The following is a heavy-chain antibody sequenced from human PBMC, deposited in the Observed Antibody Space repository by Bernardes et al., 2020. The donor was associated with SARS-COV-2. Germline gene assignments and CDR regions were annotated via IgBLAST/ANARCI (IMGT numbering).Heavy chain of an antibody. V-gene: IGHV4-31*03. J-gene: IGHJ5*02. CDR3: ARGEWELRA. Sequence: SEPLSLTCTVSGGSISSRGYYWSWLLQHPGKGLEWIGYIYYSGSTYYNPSLKSRVTISVDTSKNQFSLKLSSVTAADTAVYYCARGEWELRAWGQGTLVTVSS. CDR1: GGSISSRGYY. CDR2: IYYSGST. D-gene: IGHD1-26*01.